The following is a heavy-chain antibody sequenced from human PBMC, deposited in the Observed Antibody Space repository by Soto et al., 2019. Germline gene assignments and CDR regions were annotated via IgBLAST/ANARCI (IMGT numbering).Heavy chain of an antibody. D-gene: IGHD6-19*01. CDR2: ISDSGHTI. CDR1: GFTFNSYE. V-gene: IGHV3-48*03. J-gene: IGHJ4*02. CDR3: ARIGAGGWDIPFDV. Sequence: EVQLVESGGRLVQLGGSLRLSCAASGFTFNSYEMTWVRQAPGKGLEWISYISDSGHTIHYADSVKGRFTISRDSADNSLYLQMDSLRAEDTAVYYCARIGAGGWDIPFDVWGQGTLVTVSS.